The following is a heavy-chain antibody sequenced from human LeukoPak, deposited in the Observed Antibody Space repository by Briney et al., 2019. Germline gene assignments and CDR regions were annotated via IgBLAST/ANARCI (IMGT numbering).Heavy chain of an antibody. V-gene: IGHV1-69*04. D-gene: IGHD3-22*01. CDR2: IIPIIGIA. CDR1: GGTFSSYA. J-gene: IGHJ4*02. CDR3: AREGYYDSSGYYPPAYYFDY. Sequence: SVKVSCKASGGTFSSYAISWVRQAPGQGLEWMGRIIPIIGIANYAQKFQGRVTITADKSTSTAYMELSSLRSEDTAVYYCAREGYYDSSGYYPPAYYFDYWGQGTLVTVSS.